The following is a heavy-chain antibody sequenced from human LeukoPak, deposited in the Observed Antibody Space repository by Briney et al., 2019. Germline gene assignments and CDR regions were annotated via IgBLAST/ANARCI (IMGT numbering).Heavy chain of an antibody. D-gene: IGHD6-13*01. CDR2: IIPIFGTA. CDR1: GGTFSSYA. Sequence: ASVKVSCKASGGTFSSYAISWVRQAPGQGLEWMGGIIPIFGTANYAQKFQGRVTITADESTSTAYMELSSLRSEDTAVYYCARDGSSSPLRYYYYMDVWGKGTTDTVSS. V-gene: IGHV1-69*13. CDR3: ARDGSSSPLRYYYYMDV. J-gene: IGHJ6*03.